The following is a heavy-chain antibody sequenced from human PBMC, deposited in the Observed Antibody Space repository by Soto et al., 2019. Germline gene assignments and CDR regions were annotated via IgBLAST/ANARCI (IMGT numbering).Heavy chain of an antibody. D-gene: IGHD3-9*01. CDR1: GFTFSSYA. J-gene: IGHJ4*02. CDR2: ISGSGGST. Sequence: EVQLLESGGGLVQPGGSLRLSCAASGFTFSSYAMSWVPQAPGKGLEWVSAISGSGGSTYYADSVKGRFTISRDNSKNTLFLQMNSLRAEDTAVYYCAKDRDTRYFDWLSGGFDYWGQGALVTVSS. V-gene: IGHV3-23*01. CDR3: AKDRDTRYFDWLSGGFDY.